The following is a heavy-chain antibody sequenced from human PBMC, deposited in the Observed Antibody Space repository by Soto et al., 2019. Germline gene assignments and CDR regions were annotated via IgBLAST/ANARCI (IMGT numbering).Heavy chain of an antibody. Sequence: GESLKISCQGSGYRFSGYWIAWVRQMPGKGLEWMGIIYPGDSDTRYSPSFEGQVTISADKSNSTAYLQWSSLKASDTAMYYCARQGSNGAYYYYGMDVWGQGTTVTVSS. V-gene: IGHV5-51*01. CDR3: ARQGSNGAYYYYGMDV. J-gene: IGHJ6*02. CDR2: IYPGDSDT. D-gene: IGHD3-16*01. CDR1: GYRFSGYW.